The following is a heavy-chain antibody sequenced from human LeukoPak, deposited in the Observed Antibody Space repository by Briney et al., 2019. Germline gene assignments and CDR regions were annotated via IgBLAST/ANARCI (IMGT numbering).Heavy chain of an antibody. D-gene: IGHD1-26*01. Sequence: GGSLRLSCSASGFTFSSYAMHWVRQAPGKGLEWVANINEDGSEKNYVESLKGRFTISRDNAKNSLYLQMNSLRAEDTALYYCARELGSYEGGYYGMDVWGQGTTVTVSS. V-gene: IGHV3-7*01. CDR2: INEDGSEK. J-gene: IGHJ6*02. CDR3: ARELGSYEGGYYGMDV. CDR1: GFTFSSYA.